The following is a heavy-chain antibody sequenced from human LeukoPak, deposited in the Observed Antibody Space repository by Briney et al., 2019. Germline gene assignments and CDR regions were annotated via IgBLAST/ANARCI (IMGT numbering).Heavy chain of an antibody. J-gene: IGHJ5*02. D-gene: IGHD3-3*01. CDR2: TYYRSDWYK. Sequence: SSQTLSLTCAISGDSVSSDSAAWNWIRQSPSRGLEWLGRTYYRSDWYKDYAIFVKSRITINPDTSKNQFSLQLNSVTPEDTAVYYCARVEAKESTWFDPWGQGTLVTVSS. V-gene: IGHV6-1*01. CDR3: ARVEAKESTWFDP. CDR1: GDSVSSDSAA.